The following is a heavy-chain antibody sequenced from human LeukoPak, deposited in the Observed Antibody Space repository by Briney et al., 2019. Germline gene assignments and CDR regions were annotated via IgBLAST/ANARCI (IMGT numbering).Heavy chain of an antibody. J-gene: IGHJ4*02. V-gene: IGHV4-30-4*02. D-gene: IGHD2-15*01. Sequence: SETLSLTCTVSGGSISSGDYYWSWIRQPPGKGLEWIGYIYYSGSTYYNPSLKSRVTISVDTSKNQFSLKLSSVTAADTAVYYCARKLPGVHFDYWGQGTLVTVSS. CDR2: IYYSGST. CDR1: GGSISSGDYY. CDR3: ARKLPGVHFDY.